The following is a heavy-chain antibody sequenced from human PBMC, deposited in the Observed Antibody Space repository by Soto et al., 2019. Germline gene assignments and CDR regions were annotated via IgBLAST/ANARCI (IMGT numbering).Heavy chain of an antibody. CDR1: GFTVSNNY. CDR2: IYGGGST. D-gene: IGHD6-13*01. V-gene: IGHV3-53*01. J-gene: IGHJ4*02. CDR3: ARDPPGIAASGGGG. Sequence: PGGSLRLSCAASGFTVSNNYMRWVRQAPGKGLEWVPLIYGGGSTHYADSVKGRFTISRDNSKNTLYLQMNSLRVEDTAVYYCARDPPGIAASGGGGWGQGTLVTVSS.